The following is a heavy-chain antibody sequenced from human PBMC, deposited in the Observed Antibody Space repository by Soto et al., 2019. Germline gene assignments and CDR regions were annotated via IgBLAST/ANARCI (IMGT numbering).Heavy chain of an antibody. CDR2: IIPMVGTA. Sequence: QVQLVQSGAEVKKPESSVKVSCKAPGGTFSTYAISWVRQAPGQGIEWMGGIIPMVGTANYAQRFQDRVTITADESTNTVYMELSSLRSEDTAVYFCASGIQLWLRRINNGYSGWGQGTLVTVSS. CDR1: GGTFSTYA. J-gene: IGHJ4*02. D-gene: IGHD5-18*01. CDR3: ASGIQLWLRRINNGYSG. V-gene: IGHV1-69*12.